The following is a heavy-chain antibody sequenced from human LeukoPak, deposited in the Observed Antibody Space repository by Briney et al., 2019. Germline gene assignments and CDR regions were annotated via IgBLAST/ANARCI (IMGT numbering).Heavy chain of an antibody. V-gene: IGHV3-30*04. J-gene: IGHJ4*02. CDR1: GFTFSNYA. Sequence: GRSLRLSCAASGFTFSNYAMHWVRQAPGKGLEWVAVISYDGSDKYYADSVKGRFTISRDNSKNTLYLQMNSLRAEDTAVYYRAREPLNCSGGSCYTFDYWGQGTLVTVSS. CDR3: AREPLNCSGGSCYTFDY. D-gene: IGHD2-15*01. CDR2: ISYDGSDK.